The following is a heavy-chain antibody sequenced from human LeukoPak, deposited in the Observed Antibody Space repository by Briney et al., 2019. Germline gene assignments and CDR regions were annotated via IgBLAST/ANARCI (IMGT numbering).Heavy chain of an antibody. V-gene: IGHV3-23*01. J-gene: IGHJ3*02. CDR3: ANRPRRKTRTIEGDDAFDI. CDR1: GVTFSNYW. CDR2: ISGSGGST. Sequence: GGSLRLSCAASGVTFSNYWMSWGRQAPGKGLEWVSAISGSGGSTYYADSVKGRFTISRDNSKNTLYLQMNSLRAEATAVYYCANRPRRKTRTIEGDDAFDIWGQGTMVTVSS. D-gene: IGHD1-26*01.